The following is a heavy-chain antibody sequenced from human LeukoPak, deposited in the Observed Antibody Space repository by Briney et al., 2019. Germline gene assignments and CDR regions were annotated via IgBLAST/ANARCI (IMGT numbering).Heavy chain of an antibody. CDR3: ARDSDLDYGDYKRWFDP. V-gene: IGHV1-69*05. J-gene: IGHJ5*02. CDR2: IIPIFGTA. D-gene: IGHD4-17*01. CDR1: GGTFSSYA. Sequence: SAKVSCKASGGTFSSYAISWVRQAPGQGLEWMGRIIPIFGTANYAQKFQGRVTITTDESTSTAYMELSSLRSEDTAVYYCARDSDLDYGDYKRWFDPWGQGTLVTVSS.